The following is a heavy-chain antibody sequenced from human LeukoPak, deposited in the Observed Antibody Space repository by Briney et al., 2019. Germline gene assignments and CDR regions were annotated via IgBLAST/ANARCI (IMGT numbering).Heavy chain of an antibody. CDR1: GFTFSTYA. Sequence: GGSLRLSCAASGFTFSTYAMSWVRRAPGKGLEWVSAISGSDGRTYYADSVKGRFTISRDNSKNTLDLQMNSLRAEDTAVYYCAREYTSSSYYYGMDVWGQGTTVTVS. CDR2: ISGSDGRT. CDR3: AREYTSSSYYYGMDV. J-gene: IGHJ6*02. D-gene: IGHD6-6*01. V-gene: IGHV3-23*01.